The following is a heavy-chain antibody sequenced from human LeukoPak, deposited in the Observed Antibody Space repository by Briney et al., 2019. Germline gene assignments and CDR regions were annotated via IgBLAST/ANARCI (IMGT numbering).Heavy chain of an antibody. V-gene: IGHV3-48*01. Sequence: GGSLRLSCAASGFTFSSYSMNWVRQAPGKGLEWVSCISSSSSTIYYADSVKGRFTISRDNAKNSLYLQMNSLRAEDTAVYYCAREHCSGGSCYSVFWFDYWGQGTLVTVSS. CDR3: AREHCSGGSCYSVFWFDY. CDR1: GFTFSSYS. CDR2: ISSSSSTI. J-gene: IGHJ4*02. D-gene: IGHD2-15*01.